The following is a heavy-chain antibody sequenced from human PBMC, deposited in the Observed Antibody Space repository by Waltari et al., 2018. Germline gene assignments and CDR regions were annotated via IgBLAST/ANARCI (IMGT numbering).Heavy chain of an antibody. CDR2: VNPEDGET. D-gene: IGHD3-10*01. Sequence: EVQLLQSGTELKKPGSTVKISCQVSGYRFTDYYIHWVQQAPGKGPQWMGLVNPEDGETIYAERFQGIVTRTADTSTETAFMELSSLTSDDTAVYYCVTALGDRSSASRPFDVWGLGTLITVSS. CDR1: GYRFTDYY. J-gene: IGHJ3*01. CDR3: VTALGDRSSASRPFDV. V-gene: IGHV1-69-2*01.